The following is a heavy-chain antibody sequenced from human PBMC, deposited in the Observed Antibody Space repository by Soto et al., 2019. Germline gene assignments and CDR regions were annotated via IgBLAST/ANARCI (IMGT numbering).Heavy chain of an antibody. V-gene: IGHV4-39*01. J-gene: IGHJ5*02. Sequence: PSETLSLTCTVSGGSISSSSYYWGWIRQPPGKGLEWIGSIYYSGSTYYNPSLKSRVTISVDTSKNQFSLKLSSVTAADTAVYYCARLLAYCGGDCPPQFDPWGQGTLVTVSS. CDR1: GGSISSSSYY. CDR2: IYYSGST. CDR3: ARLLAYCGGDCPPQFDP. D-gene: IGHD2-21*02.